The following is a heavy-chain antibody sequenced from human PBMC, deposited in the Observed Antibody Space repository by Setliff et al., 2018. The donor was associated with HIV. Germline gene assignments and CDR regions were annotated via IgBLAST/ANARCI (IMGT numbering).Heavy chain of an antibody. J-gene: IGHJ6*04. V-gene: IGHV1-24*01. D-gene: IGHD4-4*01. CDR1: GYTLTEVS. CDR2: FDPQDGKT. CDR3: RLPLFDSVTDVNYQPQDV. Sequence: ASVKVSCKISGYTLTEVSMHWVRQAPGKGLEWMGYFDPQDGKTIYAQKFQGRVTMTEDTSTYTAYMELSGLRSEGTAVYFCRLPLFDSVTDVNYQPQDVWGKGTTVTVSS.